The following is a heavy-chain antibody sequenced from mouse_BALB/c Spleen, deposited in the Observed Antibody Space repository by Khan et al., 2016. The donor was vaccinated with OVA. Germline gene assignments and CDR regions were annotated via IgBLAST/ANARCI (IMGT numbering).Heavy chain of an antibody. V-gene: IGHV5-9-3*01. CDR2: ISSGGDYT. J-gene: IGHJ3*01. Sequence: EVQLQESGGDLVKPGGPLKLSCAASGFTFSTYAMSWVRQTPEKRLEWVATISSGGDYTYYPDSVKGRFTLSRDNTKNTLYLQMRSLRSEDTAMYYCARHNYGPFAYWGQGTLVTVSA. D-gene: IGHD1-1*01. CDR3: ARHNYGPFAY. CDR1: GFTFSTYA.